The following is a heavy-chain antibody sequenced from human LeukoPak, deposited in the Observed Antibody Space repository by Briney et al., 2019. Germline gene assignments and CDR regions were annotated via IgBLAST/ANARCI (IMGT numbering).Heavy chain of an antibody. Sequence: PSETLSLTCAASGGSISSSNWWSCVRQPPGKGLEWIGEIYHSGSTNYNPSLKSRVTISVDKSKNQFSLKLSSVTAADTAVYYCASYSSSSRAFDIWGQGTMVTVSS. CDR3: ASYSSSSRAFDI. CDR1: GGSISSSNW. CDR2: IYHSGST. J-gene: IGHJ3*02. V-gene: IGHV4-4*02. D-gene: IGHD6-13*01.